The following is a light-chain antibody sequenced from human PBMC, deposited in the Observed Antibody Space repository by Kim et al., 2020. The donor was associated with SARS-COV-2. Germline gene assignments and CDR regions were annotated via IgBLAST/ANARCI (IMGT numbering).Light chain of an antibody. V-gene: IGKV3-15*01. CDR2: GAS. Sequence: SPGERATLACRASQSVSSTLAWYQQKPGQAPRLLIYGASTRATGIPARFSGSGSGTEFTLTISSLQSEDFAVYYCQQYNNWPPATFGGGTKVDIK. CDR3: QQYNNWPPAT. CDR1: QSVSST. J-gene: IGKJ4*01.